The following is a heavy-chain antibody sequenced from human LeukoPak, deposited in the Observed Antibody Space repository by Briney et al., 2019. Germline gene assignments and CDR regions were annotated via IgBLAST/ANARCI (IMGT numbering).Heavy chain of an antibody. J-gene: IGHJ4*02. Sequence: GGSLRLSCAASGLTFSKYWVHWVRQAPGKGRVWVSRINRDGSTTKYADSVKGRLTVSRHNAKNTLNLQMNRMRDEDTAVYYCARDKTSGESSETDYWGQGTMVTVSS. CDR1: GLTFSKYW. D-gene: IGHD3-10*01. CDR3: ARDKTSGESSETDY. CDR2: INRDGSTT. V-gene: IGHV3-74*03.